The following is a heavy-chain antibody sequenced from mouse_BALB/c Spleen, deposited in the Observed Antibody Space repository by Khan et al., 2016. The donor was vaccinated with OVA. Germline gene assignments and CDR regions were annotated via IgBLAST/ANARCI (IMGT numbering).Heavy chain of an antibody. CDR2: ISYSGST. CDR1: GYSITSDYA. V-gene: IGHV3-2*02. Sequence: EVKLEESGPGLVKPSQSLSLTCTVTGYSITSDYAWNWIRQFPGNKLEWMGYISYSGSTSYHPSLKSRISITRDTSKNQFFLQLNSVTTEDTATYYFARGRTYWGQGTSVTVSS. J-gene: IGHJ4*01. CDR3: ARGRTY.